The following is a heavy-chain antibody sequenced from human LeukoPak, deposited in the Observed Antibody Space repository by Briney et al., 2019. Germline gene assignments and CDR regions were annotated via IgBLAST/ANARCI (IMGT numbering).Heavy chain of an antibody. J-gene: IGHJ5*02. Sequence: SETLSLTCTVSGGSISSYYWSWIRQPAGKGLEWIGRIYTSGSTNYNPSLKSRVTMSVDTSKNQFSLKLSSVTAADTAVYYCAREARLRITMVRGRLSGWFDPWGQGTLVTVSS. CDR1: GGSISSYY. V-gene: IGHV4-4*07. D-gene: IGHD3-10*01. CDR3: AREARLRITMVRGRLSGWFDP. CDR2: IYTSGST.